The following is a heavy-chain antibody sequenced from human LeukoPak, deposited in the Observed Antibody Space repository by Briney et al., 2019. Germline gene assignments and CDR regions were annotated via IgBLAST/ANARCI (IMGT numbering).Heavy chain of an antibody. CDR1: GGSISSGGYN. V-gene: IGHV4-31*03. CDR3: ARDRGSYYIDF. CDR2: IYYSGST. J-gene: IGHJ4*02. D-gene: IGHD1-1*01. Sequence: SETLSLTCTVSGGSISSGGYNWSWIRQHPGTGLECIGYIYYSGSTYYNPSLESRVTISVDTSKNQFSLKLSSVTAADTAVYYCARDRGSYYIDFWGQGTPVTVSS.